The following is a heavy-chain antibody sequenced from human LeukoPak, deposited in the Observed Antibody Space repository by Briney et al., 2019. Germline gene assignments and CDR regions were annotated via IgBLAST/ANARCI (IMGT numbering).Heavy chain of an antibody. CDR3: AREGGGLYCSSTSCSLYYYYYMDV. CDR2: IYTSGST. CDR1: GGSISSYY. V-gene: IGHV4-4*07. Sequence: PSETLSLTCTVSGGSISSYYWSWIRQPAGKGLEWIGRIYTSGSTNYNPSLKSRVTISVDTSKNQFSLKLSSVTAADTAVYYCAREGGGLYCSSTSCSLYYYYYMDVWGKGTTVTVSS. J-gene: IGHJ6*03. D-gene: IGHD2-2*01.